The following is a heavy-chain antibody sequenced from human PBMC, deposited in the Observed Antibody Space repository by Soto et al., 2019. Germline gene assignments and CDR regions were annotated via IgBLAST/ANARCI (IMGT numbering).Heavy chain of an antibody. V-gene: IGHV3-15*07. CDR2: IKRKTDGGTT. CDR1: GFTFSNAW. D-gene: IGHD2-8*01. CDR3: VTFSNG. Sequence: PGGSLRLSCAASGFTFSNAWMNWVRQAPGKGLEWVGRIKRKTDGGTTDYAAPVKGRFTISRDDSKNTLYLQMSSLNTEDTAVYFCVTFSNGWGQGTLVTVSS. J-gene: IGHJ4*02.